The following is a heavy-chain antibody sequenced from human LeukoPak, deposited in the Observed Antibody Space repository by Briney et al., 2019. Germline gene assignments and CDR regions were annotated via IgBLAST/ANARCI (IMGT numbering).Heavy chain of an antibody. V-gene: IGHV3-30*18. D-gene: IGHD6-13*01. Sequence: GRSLRLSCAASGFTFSSYGMHWVRQAPGKGLEWVAVISYDGSNKYYADSVKGRFTISRDNSKNTLYLLMNSLRAEDTAVYYCAKPSSSWYIYFDYWGQGTLVTVSS. CDR2: ISYDGSNK. CDR1: GFTFSSYG. J-gene: IGHJ4*02. CDR3: AKPSSSWYIYFDY.